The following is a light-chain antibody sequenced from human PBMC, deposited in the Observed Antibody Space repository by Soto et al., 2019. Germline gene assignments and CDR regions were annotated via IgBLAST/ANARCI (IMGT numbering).Light chain of an antibody. CDR2: AAS. V-gene: IGKV1-39*01. CDR3: QQYYSYPRT. CDR1: QSISSY. J-gene: IGKJ1*01. Sequence: DIQMTQSPSSLSASVGDRVTITCRASQSISSYLNWYQQKPGKAPKLLTYAASSLQSGVPSRFSGSGSGTDFTLTISCLQSEDFATYYCQQYYSYPRTFGQGTKVDIK.